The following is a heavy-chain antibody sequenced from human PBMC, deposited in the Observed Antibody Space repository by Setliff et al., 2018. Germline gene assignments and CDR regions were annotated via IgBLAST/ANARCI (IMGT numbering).Heavy chain of an antibody. Sequence: PSETLSLTCTVSGGSISSSSYYWGWIRQPPGKGLEWIGSIYYSGSTYYNPSLKSRVTISVDTSKNQFSLKLSSVTAADTAVYYCARETRYYNFWGEESDYWGQGTLVTVSS. J-gene: IGHJ4*02. CDR1: GGSISSSSYY. CDR2: IYYSGST. V-gene: IGHV4-39*07. D-gene: IGHD3-3*01. CDR3: ARETRYYNFWGEESDY.